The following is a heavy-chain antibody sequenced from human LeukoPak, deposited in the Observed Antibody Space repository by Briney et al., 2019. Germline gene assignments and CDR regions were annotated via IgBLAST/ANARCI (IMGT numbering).Heavy chain of an antibody. CDR1: GGTFSSYA. J-gene: IGHJ4*02. CDR3: ARLAAAGIYYFDY. V-gene: IGHV1-69*04. CDR2: IIPILGIA. Sequence: SVKVSCKASGGTFSSYAISWVRQAPGQGLEWMGRIIPILGIANYAQKFQVRVTINADKSTSTAYMELSSLRSEDTAVYYCARLAAAGIYYFDYWGQGTLATVSS. D-gene: IGHD6-13*01.